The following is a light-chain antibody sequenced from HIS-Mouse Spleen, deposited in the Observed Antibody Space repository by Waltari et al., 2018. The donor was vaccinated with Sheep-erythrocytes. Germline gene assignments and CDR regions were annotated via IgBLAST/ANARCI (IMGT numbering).Light chain of an antibody. J-gene: IGLJ3*02. CDR1: SSDVGGYNY. CDR3: SSYTSSSTSWV. V-gene: IGLV2-14*03. Sequence: QSALTQPASVSGSPGQSITISCTGTSSDVGGYNYVSWYQQHPGKAPKLMIYDVSNRPSGVSNRFSGSNSGNTASLTISGLQAEDEADYYCSSYTSSSTSWVFGGGTKLTVL. CDR2: DVS.